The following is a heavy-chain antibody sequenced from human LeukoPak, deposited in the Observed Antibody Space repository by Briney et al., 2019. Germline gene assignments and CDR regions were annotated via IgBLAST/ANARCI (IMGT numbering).Heavy chain of an antibody. CDR2: ISAYNGNT. J-gene: IGHJ6*03. D-gene: IGHD3-3*01. V-gene: IGHV1-18*01. CDR3: ARGFWSRKHYRYYYYMDV. CDR1: GYTFTSYG. Sequence: ASVKVSCKASGYTFTSYGISWVRQAPGQGLEWMGWISAYNGNTNYAQKLQGRVTMTTDTSTSAAYMELRSLRSDDTAVYYCARGFWSRKHYRYYYYMDVWGKGTTVTVSS.